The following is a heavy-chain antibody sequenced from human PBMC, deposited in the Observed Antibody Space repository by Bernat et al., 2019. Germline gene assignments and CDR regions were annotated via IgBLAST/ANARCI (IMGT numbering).Heavy chain of an antibody. CDR3: ARDGYGDYGTFDY. D-gene: IGHD4-17*01. CDR2: IWYDGSNK. Sequence: QVQLVESGGGVVQPGRSLRLSCAASGFTFSSYGMHWVRQAPGKGLEWVAVIWYDGSNKYYADSVKGRFTISRDNSKNTLYLQMNSLRAEDTAVYYCARDGYGDYGTFDYWGQGTLVTVSS. V-gene: IGHV3-33*01. CDR1: GFTFSSYG. J-gene: IGHJ4*02.